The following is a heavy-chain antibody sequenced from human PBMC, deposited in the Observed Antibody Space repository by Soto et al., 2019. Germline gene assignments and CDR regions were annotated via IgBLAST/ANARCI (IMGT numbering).Heavy chain of an antibody. J-gene: IGHJ3*02. V-gene: IGHV3-23*01. D-gene: IGHD3-16*02. Sequence: GESLRLSCAASGFTFSSYAMSWVRQAPGKGLEWVSAISGSGGSTYYADSVKGRFTISRDNSKNTLYLQMNSLRAEDTAVYYCAKSLRAFGGVIVRFWDAFDIWGQGTMVTVSS. CDR2: ISGSGGST. CDR1: GFTFSSYA. CDR3: AKSLRAFGGVIVRFWDAFDI.